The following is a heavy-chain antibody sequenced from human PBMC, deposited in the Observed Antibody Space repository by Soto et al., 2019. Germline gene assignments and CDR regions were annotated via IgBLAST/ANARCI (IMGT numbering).Heavy chain of an antibody. CDR3: ATVGGGIAARPYYFDY. Sequence: TSETLSLTCAVYGGSFSGYYWSWIRQPPGKGLEWIGEINHSGSTNYNPSLKSRVTISVDTSKNQFSLKLSSVTAADTAVYYCATVGGGIAARPYYFDYGGQGPLVTVYS. J-gene: IGHJ4*02. D-gene: IGHD6-6*01. V-gene: IGHV4-34*01. CDR2: INHSGST. CDR1: GGSFSGYY.